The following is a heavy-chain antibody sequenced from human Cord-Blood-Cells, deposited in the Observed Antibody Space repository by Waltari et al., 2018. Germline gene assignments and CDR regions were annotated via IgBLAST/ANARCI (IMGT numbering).Heavy chain of an antibody. CDR1: GYPFTGSY. D-gene: IGHD6-6*01. Sequence: QVQLVQSGAEVKKPGASVKVSCKASGYPFTGSYLHRLRPAPGQGLEWMGWINPNSGGTNYAQKFQGWVTMTRDTSISTAYMELSRLRSDDTAVYYCASGAPIAARPYDAFDIWGQGTMVTVSS. CDR2: INPNSGGT. J-gene: IGHJ3*02. V-gene: IGHV1-2*04. CDR3: ASGAPIAARPYDAFDI.